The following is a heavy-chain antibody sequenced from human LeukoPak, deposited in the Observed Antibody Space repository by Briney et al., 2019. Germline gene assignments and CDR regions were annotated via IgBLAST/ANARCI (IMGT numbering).Heavy chain of an antibody. CDR1: GFTFSSYS. CDR3: ARDGWGDCSSTSCYWDY. J-gene: IGHJ4*02. D-gene: IGHD2-2*01. CDR2: ISSSSSTI. V-gene: IGHV3-48*01. Sequence: GGSLRLSCAASGFTFSSYSMNWVRQAPGKGLEWVSYISSSSSTIYYADSVKGRFTISRDNAKNSLYLQMNSLRAEDTAVYYCARDGWGDCSSTSCYWDYWGQGTLVTVSS.